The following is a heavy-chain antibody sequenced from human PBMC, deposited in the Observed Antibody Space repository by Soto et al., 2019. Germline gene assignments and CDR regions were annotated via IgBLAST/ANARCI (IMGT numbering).Heavy chain of an antibody. Sequence: QVQLVESGGGVVQPGRSLRLSCVASGFSFSSYGMHWVRQAPGKGLEWVAVTSHDGNKKFYVDSLRGRFTISRDNSKNTLHLQMNSLRAEDTAVYYCAKGAPYCSGGTCSLDYWGQGTLVTVSS. V-gene: IGHV3-33*05. CDR2: TSHDGNKK. J-gene: IGHJ4*02. D-gene: IGHD2-15*01. CDR1: GFSFSSYG. CDR3: AKGAPYCSGGTCSLDY.